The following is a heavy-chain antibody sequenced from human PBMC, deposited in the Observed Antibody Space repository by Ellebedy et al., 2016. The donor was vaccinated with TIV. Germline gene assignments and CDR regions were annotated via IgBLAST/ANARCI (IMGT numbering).Heavy chain of an antibody. V-gene: IGHV4-4*07. J-gene: IGHJ6*02. CDR3: ARARGDYSNNWSYYYYGMYV. Sequence: SETLSLTCTVSGGSISSYYWSWIRQPAGKGLAWIGRIYTSGSTNYNPSLKSRVTISVDTSKNQFSLKLSSVTAADTAVYYCARARGDYSNNWSYYYYGMYVWGQGTTVTVSS. CDR1: GGSISSYY. D-gene: IGHD4-11*01. CDR2: IYTSGST.